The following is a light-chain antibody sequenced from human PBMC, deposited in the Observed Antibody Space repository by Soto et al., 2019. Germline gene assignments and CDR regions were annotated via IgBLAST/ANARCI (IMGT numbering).Light chain of an antibody. Sequence: DIQMTQSTSSLSASVGDRVTITCRASQGINNYLAWYQQKPGKVPQLLIYAASTLQSGVPSRFSGSGSGADFTLTISRLQPENGATYYCQKYNSAPWTFGQGTKVEIE. J-gene: IGKJ1*01. V-gene: IGKV1-27*01. CDR3: QKYNSAPWT. CDR1: QGINNY. CDR2: AAS.